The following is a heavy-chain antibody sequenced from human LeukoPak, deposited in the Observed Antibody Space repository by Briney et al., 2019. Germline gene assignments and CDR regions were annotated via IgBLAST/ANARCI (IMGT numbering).Heavy chain of an antibody. CDR1: GFTFSSYS. J-gene: IGHJ6*02. CDR2: ISSSSSTI. V-gene: IGHV3-48*01. D-gene: IGHD6-13*01. Sequence: PGGSLRLSCAASGFTFSSYSMNWVRQAPGKGLEWVSYISSSSSTIYYADSVKGRFTISRDNAKNSLYLQMNSLRAEDTAVYYCARDPLIAAAGTGYYYGMDVWGQGTTVTVSS. CDR3: ARDPLIAAAGTGYYYGMDV.